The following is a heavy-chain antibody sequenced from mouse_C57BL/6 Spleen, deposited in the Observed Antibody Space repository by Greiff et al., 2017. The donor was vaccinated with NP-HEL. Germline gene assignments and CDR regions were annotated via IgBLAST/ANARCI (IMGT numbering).Heavy chain of an antibody. V-gene: IGHV5-17*01. D-gene: IGHD1-1*01. CDR2: ISSGSSTI. CDR3: ARVPSYYGSSHWYFDV. Sequence: EVHLVESGGGLVKPGGSLKLSCAASGFTFSDYGMHWVRQAPEKGLEWVAYISSGSSTIYYADTVKGRFTISRDNAKNTLFLQMTSLRSEDTAMYYCARVPSYYGSSHWYFDVWGTGTMVTVSS. CDR1: GFTFSDYG. J-gene: IGHJ1*03.